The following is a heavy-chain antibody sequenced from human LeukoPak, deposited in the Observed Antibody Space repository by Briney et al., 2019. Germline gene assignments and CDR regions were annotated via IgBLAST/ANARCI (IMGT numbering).Heavy chain of an antibody. CDR1: GFTFTSSA. CDR2: TVVGSGNT. CDR3: AAPTPRGLTTYYYYYYMDV. Sequence: SVKVSCKASGFTFTSSAVQWVRQARGQRLEWIGWTVVGSGNTNYAQKFQERVTITRDMSTSTAYMELSSLRSEDTAVYYCAAPTPRGLTTYYYYYYMDVWGKGTTVTVSS. V-gene: IGHV1-58*01. D-gene: IGHD1-1*01. J-gene: IGHJ6*03.